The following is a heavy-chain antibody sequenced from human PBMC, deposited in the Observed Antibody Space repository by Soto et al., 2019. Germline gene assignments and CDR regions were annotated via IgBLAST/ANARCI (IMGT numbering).Heavy chain of an antibody. V-gene: IGHV4-59*11. J-gene: IGHJ4*02. CDR2: IFHSGSTTY. Sequence: SETLSLTCTVSGGSISGHYWIWIRQPPGEGMEWIGYIFHSGSTTYNNNPSLKSRVTISVDTSKNQFSVRLSSMTAADTAIYYCARVGSSGWSEDYWGKGTVVTVSS. CDR3: ARVGSSGWSEDY. D-gene: IGHD6-19*01. CDR1: GGSISGHY.